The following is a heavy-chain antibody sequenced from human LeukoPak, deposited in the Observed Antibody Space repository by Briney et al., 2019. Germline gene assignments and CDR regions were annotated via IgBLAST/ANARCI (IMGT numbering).Heavy chain of an antibody. Sequence: SQTLSLTCTVSGGSISRGGYYWGWIRQHPGKGLEWIGYIYYSGSTYYNPSLKSRVTISVDTSKTQFSLKLSSVTAADTAVYYCARDDGMAVADYWGQGTLVTVSS. V-gene: IGHV4-31*03. CDR2: IYYSGST. CDR3: ARDDGMAVADY. J-gene: IGHJ4*02. D-gene: IGHD2-15*01. CDR1: GGSISRGGYY.